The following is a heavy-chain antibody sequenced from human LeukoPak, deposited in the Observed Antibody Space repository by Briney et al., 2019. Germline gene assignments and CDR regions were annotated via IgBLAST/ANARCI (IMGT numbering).Heavy chain of an antibody. Sequence: GGSLRLSCSAPGFTLSTYSMYWVRQAPGKGLEYVSVITSNGGSTYYADSVKGRFTISRDNSKNTLYLQMSSLRAEDTAVYYCARGGNYLLDAFDIWGQGTMVTVSS. V-gene: IGHV3-64D*06. D-gene: IGHD4-23*01. CDR3: ARGGNYLLDAFDI. CDR2: ITSNGGST. J-gene: IGHJ3*02. CDR1: GFTLSTYS.